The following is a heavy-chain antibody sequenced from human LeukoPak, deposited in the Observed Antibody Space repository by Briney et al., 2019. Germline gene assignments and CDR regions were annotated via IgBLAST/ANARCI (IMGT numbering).Heavy chain of an antibody. V-gene: IGHV3-23*01. CDR2: ISGSGGST. D-gene: IGHD3-10*01. Sequence: GGSLRLSCAASGFTFSSYAMSWVRQAPGKGLEWVSAISGSGGSTYYADSVKGRFTISRDNSKNTLYLQMNSLRAEDTAVYYCAKDARPYGSGSYFFDYWGQGTLSPSPQ. CDR3: AKDARPYGSGSYFFDY. CDR1: GFTFSSYA. J-gene: IGHJ4*02.